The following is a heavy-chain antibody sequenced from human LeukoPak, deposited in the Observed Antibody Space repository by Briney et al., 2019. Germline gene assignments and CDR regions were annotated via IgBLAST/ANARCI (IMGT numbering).Heavy chain of an antibody. V-gene: IGHV4-34*01. J-gene: IGHJ5*02. CDR2: INHSGST. CDR1: GGSFSGYY. CDR3: ARDKESVYYGSGSYYNEGSWFDP. Sequence: SETLSLTCAVYGGSFSGYYWSWIRQPPGKGLEWIGEINHSGSTNYNPSLKSRVTISVDTSKNQFSLKLSSVTAADTAVYYCARDKESVYYGSGSYYNEGSWFDPWGQGTLVTVSS. D-gene: IGHD3-10*01.